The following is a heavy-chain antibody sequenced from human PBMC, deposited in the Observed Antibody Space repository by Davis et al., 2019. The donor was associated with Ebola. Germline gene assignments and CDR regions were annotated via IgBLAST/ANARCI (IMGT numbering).Heavy chain of an antibody. Sequence: SETLSLTCTVSGGSVSSGSYYWSWIRQPPGKGLEWIGYIYYSGSTNYNPSLKSRVTISVDTSQNRFSLKLTSVTAADTAVYYCARGGLPAAADYWGQGTLVTVSS. CDR2: IYYSGST. CDR3: ARGGLPAAADY. J-gene: IGHJ4*02. V-gene: IGHV4-61*01. D-gene: IGHD2-2*01. CDR1: GGSVSSGSYY.